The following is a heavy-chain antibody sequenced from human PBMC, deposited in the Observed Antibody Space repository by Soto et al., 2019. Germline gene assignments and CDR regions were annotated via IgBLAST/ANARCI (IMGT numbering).Heavy chain of an antibody. V-gene: IGHV1-69*01. CDR2: IVPVFGRP. CDR3: AREGSGYNF. Sequence: SFKTAAGGFRKFGVSWVRQANDPGLEWLGGIVPVFGRPNYAQRFRGSLTIPADESTSTGYMELISLRSDDTAVYYCAREGSGYNFWCQGIQVTV. D-gene: IGHD5-12*01. CDR1: AGGFRKFG. J-gene: IGHJ4*02.